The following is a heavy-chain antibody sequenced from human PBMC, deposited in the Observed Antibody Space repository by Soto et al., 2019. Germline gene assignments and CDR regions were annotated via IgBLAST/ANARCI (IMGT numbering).Heavy chain of an antibody. CDR1: GGTFSSYA. D-gene: IGHD3-22*01. CDR3: ARLRYYYDSRGDPKAQSYYYGLDV. V-gene: IGHV1-69*01. J-gene: IGHJ6*04. Sequence: GSSVKVSCTASGGTFSSYAISWVRQAPGQGLEWMGGIIPIFGTANYAQKFQGRVTITADESTSTAYMELSSLRSEDTAVYYCARLRYYYDSRGDPKAQSYYYGLDVCGKGTTVTVSS. CDR2: IIPIFGTA.